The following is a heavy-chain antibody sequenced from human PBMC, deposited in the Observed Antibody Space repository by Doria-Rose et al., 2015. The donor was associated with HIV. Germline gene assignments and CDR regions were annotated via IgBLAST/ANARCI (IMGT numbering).Heavy chain of an antibody. CDR1: GVSLSSPGMG. CDR3: ARIKSSRWYHKYYFDF. V-gene: IGHV2-26*01. Sequence: QVTLKESGPVLVKPTETLTLTCTVSGVSLSSPGMGVSWIRQPPGKALEWLANILPDDERSYKTSLKSRLTISRGTSKSQVVLTMTDMDPVDTATYYCARIKSSRWYHKYYFDFWGQGTLVIVSA. CDR2: ILPDDER. D-gene: IGHD6-13*01. J-gene: IGHJ4*02.